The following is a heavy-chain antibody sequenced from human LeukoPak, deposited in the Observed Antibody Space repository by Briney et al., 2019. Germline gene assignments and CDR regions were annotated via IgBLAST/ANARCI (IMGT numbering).Heavy chain of an antibody. CDR3: VHGGYCSSASCYHWFDP. CDR1: GASISSTDYY. J-gene: IGHJ5*02. V-gene: IGHV4-39*01. CDR2: VHYIGST. Sequence: PSETLSLTCIVSGASISSTDYYWGWIRQPPGKGLEWIGSVHYIGSTYYNPSLESRVTTSEDTSNNQFSLKLRSVTAADTAVYYCVHGGYCSSASCYHWFDPWGQGTLVTVSS. D-gene: IGHD2-2*01.